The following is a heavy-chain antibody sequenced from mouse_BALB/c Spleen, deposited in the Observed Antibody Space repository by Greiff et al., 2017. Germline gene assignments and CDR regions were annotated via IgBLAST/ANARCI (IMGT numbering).Heavy chain of an antibody. CDR2: IDPENGNT. Sequence: VQLQQSGAELVRPGALVKLSCKASGFNIKDYYMHWVKQRPEQGLEWIGWIDPENGNTIYDPKFQGKATITADTSSNTAYLQLSSLTSEDTAVYYCARCYDGYPGYWGQGTTLTVSS. V-gene: IGHV14-1*02. D-gene: IGHD2-3*01. CDR1: GFNIKDYY. J-gene: IGHJ2*01. CDR3: ARCYDGYPGY.